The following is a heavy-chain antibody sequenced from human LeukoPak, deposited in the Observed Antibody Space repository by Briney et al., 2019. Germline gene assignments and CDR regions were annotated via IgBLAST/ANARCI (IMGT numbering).Heavy chain of an antibody. CDR1: GFTFTSSA. D-gene: IGHD2-2*01. CDR2: IVVGSGNT. V-gene: IGHV1-58*01. CDR3: ARAWAFVVVPAVPIFDY. J-gene: IGHJ4*02. Sequence: SVKVSCKASGFTFTSSAVQWVRQARGQRLEWIGWIVVGSGNTNYAQKFQERVTITRDMSTSTAYMELSSLRSEDTAVYYCARAWAFVVVPAVPIFDYWGQGTLVTVSS.